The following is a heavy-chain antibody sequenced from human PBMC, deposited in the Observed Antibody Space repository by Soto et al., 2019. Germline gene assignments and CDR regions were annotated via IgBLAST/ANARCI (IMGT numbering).Heavy chain of an antibody. CDR1: GGSISSGGYS. D-gene: IGHD5-12*01. Sequence: QLQLQESGSGLVKPSQTLSLTCAVSGGSISSGGYSWSWIRQPPGKGLEWIGYIYHSGSTYYNPSLKSRVSISGDRSKNQVSLKLSSVTAADTAVYYCAREGYSGYDSPGYFDYWGQGTLVTVSS. V-gene: IGHV4-30-2*01. J-gene: IGHJ4*02. CDR3: AREGYSGYDSPGYFDY. CDR2: IYHSGST.